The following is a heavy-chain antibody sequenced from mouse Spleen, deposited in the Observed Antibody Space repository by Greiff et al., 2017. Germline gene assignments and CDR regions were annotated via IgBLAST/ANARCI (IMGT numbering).Heavy chain of an antibody. CDR3: ARDGDYLAWFAY. Sequence: EVQVVESGGGLVKPGGSLKLSCAASGFTFSDYGMAWVRQAPGKGPEWVAFISNLAYSIYYADTVTGRFTISRENAKNTLYLEMSSLRSEDTAMYYCARDGDYLAWFAYWGQGTLVTVSA. V-gene: IGHV5-15*02. CDR1: GFTFSDYG. CDR2: ISNLAYSI. J-gene: IGHJ3*01. D-gene: IGHD2-13*01.